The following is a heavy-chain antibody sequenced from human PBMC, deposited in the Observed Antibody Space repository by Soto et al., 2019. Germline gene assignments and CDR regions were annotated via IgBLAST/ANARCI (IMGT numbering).Heavy chain of an antibody. J-gene: IGHJ6*04. Sequence: QVQLVQSGAEVKKPGASVKVSCKASGYTFTSYYMHWVRQAPGQGLEWMGIINPSGGSTSYAQKYQGRVNMTWATSTGNVYLETMSVSCEDTAVYYCARGRYDMGAGSHNYDYGGMVVGGEGITVTVSS. CDR1: GYTFTSYY. CDR3: ARGRYDMGAGSHNYDYGGMVV. CDR2: INPSGGST. V-gene: IGHV1-46*01. D-gene: IGHD3-9*01.